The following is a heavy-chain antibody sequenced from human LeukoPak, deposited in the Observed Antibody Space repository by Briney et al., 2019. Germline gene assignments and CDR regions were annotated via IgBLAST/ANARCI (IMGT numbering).Heavy chain of an antibody. CDR2: IYYSGST. CDR1: GGSISSGSYY. J-gene: IGHJ5*02. D-gene: IGHD3-22*01. V-gene: IGHV4-39*01. Sequence: SETLSLTCTVSGGSISSGSYYWSRIRQPAGKGLEWIGSIYYSGSTYYNPSLKSRVTISVDTSKNQFSLKLSSVTAADTAVYYCARHWSTSYYYDSSGLDPWGQGTLVTVSS. CDR3: ARHWSTSYYYDSSGLDP.